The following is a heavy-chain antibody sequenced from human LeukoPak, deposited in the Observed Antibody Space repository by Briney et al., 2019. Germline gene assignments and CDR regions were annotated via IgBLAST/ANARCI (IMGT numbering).Heavy chain of an antibody. Sequence: ASVKVSCKASGYTFTSYNIRWARQAPGQALEWMGWINAYNGNTDYAQSVQGRVTMTTDTSTSTAYMELRSLRSDDTAVYYCARDRHIAAAVYYYYMDVWGKGTPVTVSS. V-gene: IGHV1-18*01. CDR2: INAYNGNT. J-gene: IGHJ6*03. CDR3: ARDRHIAAAVYYYYMDV. D-gene: IGHD6-13*01. CDR1: GYTFTSYN.